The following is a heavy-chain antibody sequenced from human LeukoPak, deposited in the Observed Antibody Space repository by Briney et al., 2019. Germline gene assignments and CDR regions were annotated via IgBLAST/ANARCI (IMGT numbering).Heavy chain of an antibody. CDR1: GYIFTNYG. V-gene: IGHV1-18*01. CDR3: ARVVVVVPAAPETYYFES. Sequence: GASVKVSYKASGYIFTNYGISWVRQAPGQGLEWMGWIIAYNGDTKYPQRFQGRVTMTTDTTTNTAGMELRSLRSDDTAVYYCARVVVVVPAAPETYYFESWGQGTLVTVSS. J-gene: IGHJ4*02. D-gene: IGHD2-2*01. CDR2: IIAYNGDT.